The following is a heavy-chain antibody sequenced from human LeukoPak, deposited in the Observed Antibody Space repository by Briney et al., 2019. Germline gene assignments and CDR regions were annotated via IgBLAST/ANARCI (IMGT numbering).Heavy chain of an antibody. CDR2: ISGSGDST. CDR3: AKDLAQYSSGWWRRINFDY. J-gene: IGHJ4*02. Sequence: GGSLRLSCAASEFTFSSFAMTWVRQAPGKGLEWVSSISGSGDSTYYADSVKGRFTISRDNSKNTLYLQMNSLRAEDTAVYYCAKDLAQYSSGWWRRINFDYWGQGTLVTVSS. CDR1: EFTFSSFA. V-gene: IGHV3-23*01. D-gene: IGHD6-19*01.